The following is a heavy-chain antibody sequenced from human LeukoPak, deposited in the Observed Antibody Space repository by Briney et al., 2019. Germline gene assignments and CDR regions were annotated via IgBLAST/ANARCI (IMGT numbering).Heavy chain of an antibody. CDR3: ARLTTNYYYYMDV. CDR1: SYTFTSYG. CDR2: INAYNGNT. D-gene: IGHD4-11*01. J-gene: IGHJ6*03. V-gene: IGHV1-18*01. Sequence: ASVNVSCKASSYTFTSYGISWVRQAPGQGLEWLGWINAYNGNTNYAQKLQGRVTMTTDTSTGTAYMELRSLRSDDTAVYYCARLTTNYYYYMDVWGKGTTVTVSS.